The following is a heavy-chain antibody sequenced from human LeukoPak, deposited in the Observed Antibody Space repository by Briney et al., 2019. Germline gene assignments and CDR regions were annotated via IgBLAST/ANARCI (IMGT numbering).Heavy chain of an antibody. J-gene: IGHJ4*02. V-gene: IGHV3-30-3*01. CDR2: MSPDGNKK. CDR3: ARDLIGRYTFDY. Sequence: GRSLRLSCAASEFTFSDYNMHWVRQAPGKGLDWVALMSPDGNKKYYADSVKGRFTISRDNSKNTVDLQLNSPRAEDTAVYYCARDLIGRYTFDYCGQGTLVTVSS. CDR1: EFTFSDYN. D-gene: IGHD3-10*01.